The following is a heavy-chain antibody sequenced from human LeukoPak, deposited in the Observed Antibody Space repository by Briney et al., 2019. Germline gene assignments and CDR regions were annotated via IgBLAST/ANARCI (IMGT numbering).Heavy chain of an antibody. CDR2: INPNTGGT. CDR1: GYIFLDYY. CDR3: ARVRPCTTATCYRLFDP. J-gene: IGHJ5*02. Sequence: ASVKVSCKASGYIFLDYYMHWVRQAPGQGLEWMGWINPNTGGTNYAPKFQGRVTVTRDTSISTVYMDLSGLTSDDTAMYYCARVRPCTTATCYRLFDPWGQGTLVTVSS. D-gene: IGHD2-2*01. V-gene: IGHV1-2*02.